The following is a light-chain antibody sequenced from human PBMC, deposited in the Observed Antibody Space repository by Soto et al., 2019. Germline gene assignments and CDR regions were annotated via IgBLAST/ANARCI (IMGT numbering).Light chain of an antibody. Sequence: EAVLTQSPATLSVSPGEGATLSCRASQNVATNLAWYQQIPGQAPRLLVYGASTRATGVPARFTGSGSGIEFSLTISSLLSEDSAFYYCQQYFNWPLTWTFGPGTKVDIK. CDR3: QQYFNWPLTWT. J-gene: IGKJ1*01. CDR1: QNVATN. V-gene: IGKV3-15*01. CDR2: GAS.